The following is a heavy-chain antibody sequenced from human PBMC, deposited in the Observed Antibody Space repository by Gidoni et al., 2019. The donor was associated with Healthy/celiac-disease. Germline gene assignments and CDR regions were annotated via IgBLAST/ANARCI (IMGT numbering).Heavy chain of an antibody. CDR2: ISYGGSNK. D-gene: IGHD2-2*01. V-gene: IGHV3-30*18. J-gene: IGHJ4*02. CDR1: GFPFSSYG. Sequence: QVQLVESGGGVVTPGRSLSLPCAASGFPFSSYGMHWVSQAPGKGLEWVAVISYGGSNKYYADSVKVRFTISRDNSKNTLYLQMNSLRAEDTAVYYCAKDWGYQLLWGGYFDYWGQGTLVTVSS. CDR3: AKDWGYQLLWGGYFDY.